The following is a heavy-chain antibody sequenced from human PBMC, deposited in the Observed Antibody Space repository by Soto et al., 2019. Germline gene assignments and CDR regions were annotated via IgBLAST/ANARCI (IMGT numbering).Heavy chain of an antibody. V-gene: IGHV3-30*03. J-gene: IGHJ5*02. Sequence: QVQLVESGGGVVQPGWSLRLSCAASGFTLSSHVIHWVRQAPGKGLEWVAAISTDGNSKHYADSVKGRFTISRDNSDNTVHLQMNSLTTEETAFYSCVREAGSSGNGGWFDPWGQGTLVIVSS. D-gene: IGHD6-19*01. CDR2: ISTDGNSK. CDR3: VREAGSSGNGGWFDP. CDR1: GFTLSSHV.